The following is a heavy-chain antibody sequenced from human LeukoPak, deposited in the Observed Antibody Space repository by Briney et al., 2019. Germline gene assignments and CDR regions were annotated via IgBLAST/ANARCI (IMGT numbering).Heavy chain of an antibody. V-gene: IGHV4-59*01. CDR3: AAHDYGSSSDY. CDR2: IYYSGST. CDR1: GGSISSYY. J-gene: IGHJ4*02. Sequence: PSETLSLTCTVSGGSISSYYWSWIRQPPGKGLEWIGYIYYSGSTNYNPSLKSRVTIPVDTSKNQFSLKLSSVTAADTAVYYCAAHDYGSSSDYWGQGTLVTVSS. D-gene: IGHD4/OR15-4a*01.